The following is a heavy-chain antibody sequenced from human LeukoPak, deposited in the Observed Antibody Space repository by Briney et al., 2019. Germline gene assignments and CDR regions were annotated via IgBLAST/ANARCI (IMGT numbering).Heavy chain of an antibody. CDR3: ARETCCSGGSCYPYYFDY. CDR1: GFTFSSYS. V-gene: IGHV3-48*01. J-gene: IGHJ4*02. D-gene: IGHD2-15*01. CDR2: ISSSSSTI. Sequence: PGGSLRLSCAASGFTFSSYSMNWVRQAPGKGLEWVSYISSSSSTIYYADSVKGRFTISRDNAKNSLYLQMNSLRAEDTAVYYCARETCCSGGSCYPYYFDYWGQGTLVTVSS.